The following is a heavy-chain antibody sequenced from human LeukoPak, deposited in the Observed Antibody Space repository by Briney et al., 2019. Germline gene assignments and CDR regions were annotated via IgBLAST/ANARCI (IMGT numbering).Heavy chain of an antibody. CDR1: GFTFSSYS. CDR2: ISSSSSTI. V-gene: IGHV3-48*01. Sequence: PGGSLRLSCAASGFTFSSYSMNWVRQAPGKGLEWVSYISSSSSTIYYADSVKGRFTISRDNAKNSLYLQMNSLRAEDTAVYYCARGPKLTIFGVVIRAFDIWGQGTMVTVSS. J-gene: IGHJ3*02. CDR3: ARGPKLTIFGVVIRAFDI. D-gene: IGHD3-3*01.